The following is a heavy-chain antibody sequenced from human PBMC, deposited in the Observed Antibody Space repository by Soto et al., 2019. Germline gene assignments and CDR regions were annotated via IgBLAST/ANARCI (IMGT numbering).Heavy chain of an antibody. D-gene: IGHD6-13*01. Sequence: ASVKVSCKASGGTFSSYAISWVRQAPGQGLEWMGGIIPIFGTANYAQKFQGRVTMTEDTSTDTAYMELSSLRSEDTAVYYCATGLIAAAGTPENYFDYWGQGTLVTVSS. CDR2: IIPIFGTA. V-gene: IGHV1-69*06. CDR3: ATGLIAAAGTPENYFDY. J-gene: IGHJ4*02. CDR1: GGTFSSYA.